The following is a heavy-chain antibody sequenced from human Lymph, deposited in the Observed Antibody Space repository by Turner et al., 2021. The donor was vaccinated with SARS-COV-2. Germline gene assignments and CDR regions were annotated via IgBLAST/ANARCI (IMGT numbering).Heavy chain of an antibody. CDR1: GFTFSSYA. CDR2: ISYDGSNK. V-gene: IGHV3-30*04. Sequence: QVQLVESGGGVVQPGRSLRLSCAASGFTFSSYAMHWVRQAPGKGLDWVAVISYDGSNKNYADSVKGRFTISRDNSKNTLYLQMNSLRAEDTAVYYCARDDREFWSGYYTHYYYYGMDVWGQGTTVTVSS. J-gene: IGHJ6*02. D-gene: IGHD3-3*01. CDR3: ARDDREFWSGYYTHYYYYGMDV.